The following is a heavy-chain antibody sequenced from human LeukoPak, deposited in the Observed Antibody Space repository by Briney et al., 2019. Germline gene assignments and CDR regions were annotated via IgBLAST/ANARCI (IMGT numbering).Heavy chain of an antibody. D-gene: IGHD3-10*01. CDR1: GFTFSRYW. J-gene: IGHJ5*02. CDR2: TASDGSHK. Sequence: GGSLRLSCAASGFTFSRYWMHWVRQAPGKGLEWVAVTASDGSHKYYADSVKGRFTISRDNSKSTLYLQMDSLTPEDTAVYYCAKKQPGSHYNLPDHWGQGTLVTVSS. CDR3: AKKQPGSHYNLPDH. V-gene: IGHV3-30*18.